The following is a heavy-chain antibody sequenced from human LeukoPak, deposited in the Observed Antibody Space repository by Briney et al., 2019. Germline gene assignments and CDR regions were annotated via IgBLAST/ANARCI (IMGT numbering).Heavy chain of an antibody. CDR3: ARDSPIAAAGTSLYYYYGMDV. J-gene: IGHJ6*02. D-gene: IGHD6-13*01. CDR2: ISAYNGNT. V-gene: IGHV1-18*01. Sequence: ASVKVSCKPSGYTFTSYGVSWVRQAPGQGLEWMGWISAYNGNTNYAQKLQGRVTMTTDTSTSTAYMELRSLRSDDTAVYYCARDSPIAAAGTSLYYYYGMDVWGQGTTVTVSS. CDR1: GYTFTSYG.